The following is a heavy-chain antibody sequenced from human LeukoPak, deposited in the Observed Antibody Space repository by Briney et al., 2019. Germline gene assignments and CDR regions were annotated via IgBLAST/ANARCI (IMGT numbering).Heavy chain of an antibody. CDR1: GGSFSGYY. D-gene: IGHD2-2*01. Sequence: SETLSLTCAVYGGSFSGYYWSWIRQPPGEGLEWIGEINHSGRTNYNPSLKSRVTISVDTSENQFSLKLSSVTAADTAVYYCASRPTIVVVPAAYDYWGQGTLVTVSS. J-gene: IGHJ4*02. CDR2: INHSGRT. V-gene: IGHV4-34*01. CDR3: ASRPTIVVVPAAYDY.